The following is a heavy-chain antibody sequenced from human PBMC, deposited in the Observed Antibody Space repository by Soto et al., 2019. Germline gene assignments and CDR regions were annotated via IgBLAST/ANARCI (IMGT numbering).Heavy chain of an antibody. CDR1: GGSFSGYY. D-gene: IGHD5-18*01. Sequence: QVQLQQWGAGLLKPSETLSLTCAVYGGSFSGYYWSWIRQPPGKGLEWIGEINHSGSTNYNPSLKSRVTISVATSKNQFSLKLSSVTAADTAVYYCARCSYGSYYFDYWGQGTLVTVSS. V-gene: IGHV4-34*01. CDR2: INHSGST. CDR3: ARCSYGSYYFDY. J-gene: IGHJ4*02.